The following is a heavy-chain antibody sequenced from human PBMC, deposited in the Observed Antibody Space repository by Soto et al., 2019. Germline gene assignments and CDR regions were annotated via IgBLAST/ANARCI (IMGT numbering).Heavy chain of an antibody. CDR2: ISGSGSTK. Sequence: PGGSLRLSCAASGFTFSDYYMSWIRQAPGKGLKWISYISGSGSTKYNADSVKGRFTISRDNAKNSLYLQIDSLRAEDTAIYYCVRPYGGGYRYTFDSWGQGALVTVSS. CDR1: GFTFSDYY. V-gene: IGHV3-11*01. D-gene: IGHD3-16*02. CDR3: VRPYGGGYRYTFDS. J-gene: IGHJ4*02.